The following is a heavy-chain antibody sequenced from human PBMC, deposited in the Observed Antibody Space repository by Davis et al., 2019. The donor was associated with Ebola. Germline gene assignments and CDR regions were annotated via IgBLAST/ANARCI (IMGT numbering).Heavy chain of an antibody. D-gene: IGHD3-10*01. J-gene: IGHJ4*02. Sequence: SETLSLTCIVSGASVSGSNYDWSWTRQPPGKGLEWIGYTYNTRTTNYNPSLKSRVTISVDTSENHFSLKLSSVTAADTAVYYCATGADYGSGYYFDYWGQGTLVTVSS. CDR1: GASVSGSNYD. CDR2: TYNTRTT. CDR3: ATGADYGSGYYFDY. V-gene: IGHV4-61*03.